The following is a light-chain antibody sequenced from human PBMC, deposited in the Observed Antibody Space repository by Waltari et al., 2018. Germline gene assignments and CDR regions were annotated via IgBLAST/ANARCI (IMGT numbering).Light chain of an antibody. CDR2: AAS. J-gene: IGKJ1*01. V-gene: IGKV1-39*01. CDR1: QSISTY. CDR3: QQSFNTPPWT. Sequence: DIQMSQSPCSLSASVGDRVTITCRASQSISTYLNWYQQKSGKAPKLLIYAASTLQSGVPSRFSGTGSGTVFTLTISSLQPEDFATYYCQQSFNTPPWTFGQGTKVEIK.